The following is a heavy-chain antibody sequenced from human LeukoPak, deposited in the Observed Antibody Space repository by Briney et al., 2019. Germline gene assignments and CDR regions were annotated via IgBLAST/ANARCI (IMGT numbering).Heavy chain of an antibody. V-gene: IGHV3-30*03. D-gene: IGHD3-10*01. Sequence: GGSLRLSCAASGFTFSSYGMHWVRQAPGKGLEWVAVISYDGSNKYYADSVKGRITISRDNPKNTLYLQVNSLRAEDTAVYYCAREVLVRGVYFDYWGQGTLVTVSS. CDR3: AREVLVRGVYFDY. CDR2: ISYDGSNK. CDR1: GFTFSSYG. J-gene: IGHJ4*02.